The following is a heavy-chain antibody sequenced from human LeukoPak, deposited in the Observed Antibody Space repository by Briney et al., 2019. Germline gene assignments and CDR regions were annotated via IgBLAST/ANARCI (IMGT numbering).Heavy chain of an antibody. CDR1: GFTFDDYA. Sequence: GGSLRLSCAASGFTFDDYAMHWVRQAPGKGLEWVSGISWNSGSIGYADSVKGRFTISRDNAKNSLYLQMNSLRAEDTALYYCAEDKFRGARIGGAFDIWGQGTMVTVSS. CDR2: ISWNSGSI. V-gene: IGHV3-9*01. CDR3: AEDKFRGARIGGAFDI. J-gene: IGHJ3*02. D-gene: IGHD3-3*01.